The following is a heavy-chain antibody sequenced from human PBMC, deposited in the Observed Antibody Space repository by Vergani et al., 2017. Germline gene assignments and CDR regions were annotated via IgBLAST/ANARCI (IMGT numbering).Heavy chain of an antibody. D-gene: IGHD3-22*01. Sequence: QVQLVQSGAEVKKPGSSVKVSCKASGGTFSSYAISWVRQAPGQGLDWMGGIIPIYGTANYAQKFQGRVTITADEATSTAYMELSSLRAEDTAVYYCARDSSQYYYDPSKAFDIWGQGTMVTVSS. CDR2: IIPIYGTA. V-gene: IGHV1-69*12. CDR3: ARDSSQYYYDPSKAFDI. CDR1: GGTFSSYA. J-gene: IGHJ3*02.